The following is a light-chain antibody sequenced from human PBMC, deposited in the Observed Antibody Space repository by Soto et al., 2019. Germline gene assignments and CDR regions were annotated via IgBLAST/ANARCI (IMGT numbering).Light chain of an antibody. J-gene: IGLJ2*01. V-gene: IGLV2-14*01. CDR3: SSYAGSSTLVV. CDR1: SIDVGGYNY. Sequence: QSALTQPASVSGSPGQSITISCTGTSIDVGGYNYVSWYQQHPGKAPKLMIYDVSNRPSGVSYRFSGSKSGNTASLTISGLQAEDEADYYCSSYAGSSTLVVFGGGTKLTVL. CDR2: DVS.